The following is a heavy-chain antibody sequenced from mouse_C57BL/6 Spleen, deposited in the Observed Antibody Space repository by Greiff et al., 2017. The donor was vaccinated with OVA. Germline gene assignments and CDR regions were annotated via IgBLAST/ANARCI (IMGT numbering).Heavy chain of an antibody. CDR3: ARETTVLAEDSWFAY. V-gene: IGHV1-82*01. CDR1: GYAFSSSW. J-gene: IGHJ3*01. D-gene: IGHD1-1*01. Sequence: QVQLQQSGPELVKPGASVKISCKASGYAFSSSWMNWVKPRPGKGLEWIGRIYPGDGDTNYNGKFKGKATLTADKSSSTAYMQLSSLTSEDTAVYFCARETTVLAEDSWFAYWGQGTLVTVSA. CDR2: IYPGDGDT.